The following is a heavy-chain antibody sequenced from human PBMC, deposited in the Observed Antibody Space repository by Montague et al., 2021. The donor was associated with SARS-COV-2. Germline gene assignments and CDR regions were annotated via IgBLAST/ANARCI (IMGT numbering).Heavy chain of an antibody. J-gene: IGHJ4*02. CDR1: GFTFSSYW. CDR2: ISSDGSRR. Sequence: SLRLSCAASGFTFSSYWMYWVRQAPGKGLVWVSHISSDGSRRRHADSVKGRFTISRDNAKNTLYLQMNSLRAEDTAVYYCARDGEIVAVGYYFDSWGQGTLVTASS. D-gene: IGHD3-22*01. CDR3: ARDGEIVAVGYYFDS. V-gene: IGHV3-74*01.